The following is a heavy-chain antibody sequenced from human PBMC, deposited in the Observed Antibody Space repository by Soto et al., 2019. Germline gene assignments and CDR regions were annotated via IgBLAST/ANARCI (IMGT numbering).Heavy chain of an antibody. Sequence: GGSLRLSCAASGFTFSSYSMNWVRQAPGKGLEWVSSISSSSSYIYYADSVKGRFTISRDNAKNSLYLQMNSLRAEETAVYYCAREPYSSSWFYYGMDVWGQVTTVTVSS. J-gene: IGHJ6*02. CDR2: ISSSSSYI. V-gene: IGHV3-21*01. CDR3: AREPYSSSWFYYGMDV. CDR1: GFTFSSYS. D-gene: IGHD6-13*01.